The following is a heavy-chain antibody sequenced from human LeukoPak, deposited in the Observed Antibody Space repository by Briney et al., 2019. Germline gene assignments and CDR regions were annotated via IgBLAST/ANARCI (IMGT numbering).Heavy chain of an antibody. CDR2: INNDGSGT. V-gene: IGHV3-74*01. D-gene: IGHD3-10*01. Sequence: GGSLRLSCAASGFTFSSYWMHWVRQAPGKGLVWVSVINNDGSGTNYADSVKGRSTVSRDNARNTLYLQMTSLGAEDTAVYYCVRGGFGHAMDVWGQGTTVTVSS. J-gene: IGHJ6*02. CDR3: VRGGFGHAMDV. CDR1: GFTFSSYW.